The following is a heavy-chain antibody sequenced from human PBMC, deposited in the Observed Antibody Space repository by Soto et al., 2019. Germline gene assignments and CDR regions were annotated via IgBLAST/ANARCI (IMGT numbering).Heavy chain of an antibody. J-gene: IGHJ6*02. V-gene: IGHV1-24*01. D-gene: IGHD5-12*01. CDR1: GYTLTELS. Sequence: ASVKVSCKVSGYTLTELSMHWVRQAPGKGLEWLGGFDPEDGETIYAQKFQGRVTMTEDTSTDTAYMELSGLRSEDTAVHYCATNRAYSGYDSYYYYYGMDVWGQGTTVTVSS. CDR2: FDPEDGET. CDR3: ATNRAYSGYDSYYYYYGMDV.